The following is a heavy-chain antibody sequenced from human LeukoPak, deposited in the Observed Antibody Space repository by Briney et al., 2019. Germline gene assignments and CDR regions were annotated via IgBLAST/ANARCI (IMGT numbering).Heavy chain of an antibody. CDR1: GFTFTNYV. J-gene: IGHJ5*02. CDR3: ARGRDFSFDP. CDR2: IRKDGSNK. Sequence: GGSLRLSCAASGFTFTNYVMHGVREAPGKGLEGVEFIRKDGSNKYYADSVKGRFTISRDNSKITLYLEMNSLRAEDTAVYYCARGRDFSFDPWGQGTLVTVSS. V-gene: IGHV3-30*02. D-gene: IGHD2/OR15-2a*01.